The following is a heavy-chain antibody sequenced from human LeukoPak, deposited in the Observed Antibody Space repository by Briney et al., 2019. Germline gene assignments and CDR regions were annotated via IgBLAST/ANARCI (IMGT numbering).Heavy chain of an antibody. CDR2: ISSRSIYI. Sequence: SSISSRSIYIYSADSVKGRFTIYRDKAKNSMYMQMNSLRAEDTAVYYCARREYSSSWPDDYWGQGTLVTVSS. D-gene: IGHD6-13*01. J-gene: IGHJ4*02. CDR3: ARREYSSSWPDDY. V-gene: IGHV3-21*01.